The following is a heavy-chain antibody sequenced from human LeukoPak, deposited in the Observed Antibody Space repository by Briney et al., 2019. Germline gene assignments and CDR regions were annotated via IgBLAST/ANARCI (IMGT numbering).Heavy chain of an antibody. CDR2: IKKDGSQK. V-gene: IGHV3-7*03. Sequence: PGGSLRLSCAASGFTFSSFWMSWVRQAPGKGLEWVANIKKDGSQKYYVDSVEGRFTISRDNAKNSLYLQMDGLRVDDTAVYYGTRVFGGYDVSDYWGQGTLVTVSS. D-gene: IGHD3-3*01. CDR1: GFTFSSFW. CDR3: TRVFGGYDVSDY. J-gene: IGHJ4*02.